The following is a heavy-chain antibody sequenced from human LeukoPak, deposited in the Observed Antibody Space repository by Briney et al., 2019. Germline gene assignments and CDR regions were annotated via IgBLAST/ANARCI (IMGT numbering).Heavy chain of an antibody. CDR3: ARHGGAAAGLDY. CDR1: GFTFSSYS. Sequence: RGGSLRLSCAASGFTFSSYSMNWVRQAPGKGLEWVSYISSSSGTIYYADSVKGRFTISRDNAKNSLYLQMNSLRAEDTAVYYCARHGGAAAGLDYWGQGTLVTVSS. D-gene: IGHD6-13*01. J-gene: IGHJ4*02. V-gene: IGHV3-48*01. CDR2: ISSSSGTI.